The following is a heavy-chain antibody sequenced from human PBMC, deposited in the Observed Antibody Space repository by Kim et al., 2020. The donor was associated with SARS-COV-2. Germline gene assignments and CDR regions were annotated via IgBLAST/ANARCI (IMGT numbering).Heavy chain of an antibody. V-gene: IGHV1-3*01. CDR1: GYTFTDYA. Sequence: ASVKVSCKASGYTFTDYAIHWVRQAPGQRLEWMGWINAGNGDTKYSQKFQRRVTITRDTFASTAYMDLSSLRSEDTAVYYCARAPIDYWGQGTLVTVSS. J-gene: IGHJ4*02. CDR2: INAGNGDT. CDR3: ARAPIDY.